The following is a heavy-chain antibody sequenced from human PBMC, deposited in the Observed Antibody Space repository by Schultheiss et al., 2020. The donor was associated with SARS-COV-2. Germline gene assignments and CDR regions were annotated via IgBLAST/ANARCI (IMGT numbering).Heavy chain of an antibody. CDR1: AFTFSNYA. J-gene: IGHJ4*02. Sequence: GGSLRLSCAASAFTFSNYAMHWVRQAPGKGLEWVAVIWYDGSDTYYADSVKGRFTISRDNSKNMLYLQMNSLRVDDTAVYYCARKWGSSGDNWGRGTLVTVSS. CDR3: ARKWGSSGDN. V-gene: IGHV3-33*01. D-gene: IGHD6-13*01. CDR2: IWYDGSDT.